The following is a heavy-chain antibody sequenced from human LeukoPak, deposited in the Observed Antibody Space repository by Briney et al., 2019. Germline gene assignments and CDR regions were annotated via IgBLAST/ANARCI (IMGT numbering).Heavy chain of an antibody. CDR2: IIPIFGTA. D-gene: IGHD3-22*01. Sequence: ASVKVSCKASGYTFTCYYVHWVRQAPGQGLEWMGRIIPIFGTANYAQKFQGRVTITTDESTSTAYMELSSLRSEDTAVYYCASGYYYYDSSVDFDYWGQGTLVTVSS. V-gene: IGHV1-69*05. CDR3: ASGYYYYDSSVDFDY. CDR1: GYTFTCYY. J-gene: IGHJ4*02.